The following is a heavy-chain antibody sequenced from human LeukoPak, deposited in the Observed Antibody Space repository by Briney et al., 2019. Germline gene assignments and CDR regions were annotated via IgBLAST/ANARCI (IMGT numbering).Heavy chain of an antibody. D-gene: IGHD3-10*01. CDR3: ARGRANGSGSYGDY. CDR1: GYTFTRYY. V-gene: IGHV1-2*02. CDR2: INPNSGGT. Sequence: ASVKVSCKASGYTFTRYYMHWVRQAPGQGLEWMGWINPNSGGTNYAQKLQGRVTMTSDTSISTAYMELSRLRSDDTAVYYCARGRANGSGSYGDYWGQGTLVTVSS. J-gene: IGHJ4*02.